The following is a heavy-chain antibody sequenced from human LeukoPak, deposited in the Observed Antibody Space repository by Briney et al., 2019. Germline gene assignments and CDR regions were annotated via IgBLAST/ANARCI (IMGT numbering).Heavy chain of an antibody. CDR3: ATRYNWNYPFDY. D-gene: IGHD1-7*01. J-gene: IGHJ4*02. Sequence: SETLSLTCTVSGGSISSSSYYWDWIRQPPGKGLEWIGSIYYSGRTYYNPSLKSRVTISVDTSKNQFSLKLSSVTAADTAVYYCATRYNWNYPFDYWGQGTLVTVSS. CDR1: GGSISSSSYY. CDR2: IYYSGRT. V-gene: IGHV4-39*01.